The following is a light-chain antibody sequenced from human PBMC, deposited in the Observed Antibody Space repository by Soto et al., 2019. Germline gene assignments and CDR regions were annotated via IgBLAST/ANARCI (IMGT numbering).Light chain of an antibody. J-gene: IGKJ1*01. V-gene: IGKV3-20*01. Sequence: ETMMTQSPDTLSVSLGERATLSCRASQSLRSSLAWYQQKPGQAPRLLIYGASSRATGIPDRFSGSGSGTDFTLTISRLEPEDFAVYYCQQYGSSARTFGQGTKVDIK. CDR2: GAS. CDR3: QQYGSSART. CDR1: QSLRSS.